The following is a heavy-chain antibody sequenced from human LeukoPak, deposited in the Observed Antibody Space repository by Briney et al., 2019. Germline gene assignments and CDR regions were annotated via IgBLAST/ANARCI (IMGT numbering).Heavy chain of an antibody. V-gene: IGHV3-21*01. J-gene: IGHJ6*03. Sequence: GGSLRLSCAASGFTFSSYSMNWVRQAPGKGLEWVSSISSSSSYIYYADSVKGRFTTSRDNAKNTLYLQMNSLRAEDTAVYYCARDPIWRSGWYHYYYYMDVWGKGTTVTVSS. CDR2: ISSSSSYI. D-gene: IGHD6-19*01. CDR1: GFTFSSYS. CDR3: ARDPIWRSGWYHYYYYMDV.